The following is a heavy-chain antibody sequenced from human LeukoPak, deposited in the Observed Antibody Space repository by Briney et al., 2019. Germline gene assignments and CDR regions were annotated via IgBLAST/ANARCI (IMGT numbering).Heavy chain of an antibody. CDR3: ARNLWAGAAGSNWFDP. D-gene: IGHD6-13*01. CDR2: INPSGGST. Sequence: GASVKVSCKASGYTFTSYYMHWARQAPGQGLEWMGIINPSGGSTSYAQKFQGRVTMTRDMSTSTVYMELSSLRSEDTAVYYCARNLWAGAAGSNWFDPWGQGTLVTVSS. V-gene: IGHV1-46*01. J-gene: IGHJ5*02. CDR1: GYTFTSYY.